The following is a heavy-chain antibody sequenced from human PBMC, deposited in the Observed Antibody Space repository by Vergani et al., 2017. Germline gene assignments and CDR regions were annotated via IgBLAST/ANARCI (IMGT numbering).Heavy chain of an antibody. CDR2: IHNRGKT. V-gene: IGHV4-38-2*01. J-gene: IGHJ2*01. CDR3: ARSQGDYWYFDL. D-gene: IGHD2-21*01. Sequence: QVRLEESGPGLVQPSETLSLTCSVSGYSIGSGFYWAWIRQSPGEGLQWLTSIHNRGKTYHNPSLKSRVSVSLDTSKNRFSLNLTSVTATDTAVYYCARSQGDYWYFDLWGPGSLVTVSS. CDR1: GYSIGSGFY.